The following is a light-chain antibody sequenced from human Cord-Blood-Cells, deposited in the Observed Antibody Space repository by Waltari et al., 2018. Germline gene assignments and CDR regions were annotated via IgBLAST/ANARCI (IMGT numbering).Light chain of an antibody. Sequence: QSALTQPASVSGSPGQSITISCTGTSSDVGSYNLVSWYQQPPGKAPNLMIYEVSKRPSGVSNRFSGSKSGNTASLTISGLQAEDEADYYCCSYAGSSTWVFGGGTKLTVL. CDR2: EVS. CDR3: CSYAGSSTWV. J-gene: IGLJ3*02. V-gene: IGLV2-23*02. CDR1: SSDVGSYNL.